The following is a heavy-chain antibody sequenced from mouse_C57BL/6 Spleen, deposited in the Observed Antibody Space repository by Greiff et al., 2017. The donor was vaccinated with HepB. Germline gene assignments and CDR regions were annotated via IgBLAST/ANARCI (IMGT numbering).Heavy chain of an antibody. V-gene: IGHV1-64*01. D-gene: IGHD4-1*01. Sequence: VKLQQPGAELVKPGASVKLSCKASGYTFTSYWMHWVKQRPGQGLEWIGMIHPNSGSTNYNEKFKSKATLTVDKSSSTAYMQLSSLTSEDSAVYYCAGKLTAYAMDYWGQGTSVTVSS. CDR1: GYTFTSYW. CDR2: IHPNSGST. CDR3: AGKLTAYAMDY. J-gene: IGHJ4*01.